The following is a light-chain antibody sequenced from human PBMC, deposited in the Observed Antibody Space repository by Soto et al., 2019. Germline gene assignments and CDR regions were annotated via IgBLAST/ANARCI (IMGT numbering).Light chain of an antibody. J-gene: IGKJ1*01. CDR2: GAS. CDR1: QSVSSNY. V-gene: IGKV3-20*01. CDR3: QQYGRSPWT. Sequence: DIVLTQSPCTLSLSPGERATLSCRASQSVSSNYLAWYQQTPGQAPRLLIYGASSRATGISDRFSGSGSGTDFTLTIRRLEPEDFAVYYCQQYGRSPWTFGQGTKVDIK.